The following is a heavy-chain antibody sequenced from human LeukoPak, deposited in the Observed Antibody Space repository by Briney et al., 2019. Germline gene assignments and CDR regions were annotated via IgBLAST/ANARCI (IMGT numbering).Heavy chain of an antibody. J-gene: IGHJ4*02. V-gene: IGHV1-2*02. CDR2: VNPNSGGT. Sequence: REASVNVSCKASGYTFSDYYMHWVRQAPGQGREWMGWVNPNSGGTNYAQKFQGRFTMTRDTSINTASMEVSGLRSDDTAVYYCARGAPTIAMTGTGLDYWGQGTLVAVSS. CDR1: GYTFSDYY. CDR3: ARGAPTIAMTGTGLDY. D-gene: IGHD6-19*01.